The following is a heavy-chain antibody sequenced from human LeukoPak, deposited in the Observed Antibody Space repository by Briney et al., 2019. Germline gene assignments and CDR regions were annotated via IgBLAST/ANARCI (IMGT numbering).Heavy chain of an antibody. CDR1: GVSISSGTNH. Sequence: PSETLSLNCTVSGVSISSGTNHWGWVRQRPGKGLEWIRNIHYSGSTYYNPSLKSPFTISVDTSKNQFSLQLSSVTAADTAVYYCAGRVGASIWTGMHFWGQGTLVTVSS. J-gene: IGHJ4*02. D-gene: IGHD1-26*01. CDR2: IHYSGST. V-gene: IGHV4-39*01. CDR3: AGRVGASIWTGMHF.